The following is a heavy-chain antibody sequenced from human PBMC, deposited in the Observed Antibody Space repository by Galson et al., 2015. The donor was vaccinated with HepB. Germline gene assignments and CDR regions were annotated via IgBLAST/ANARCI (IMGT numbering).Heavy chain of an antibody. CDR2: IYPGDSDT. CDR3: SRHIDGDYGDY. Sequence: QSGAEVKKPGESLKISCQVSGSSFTSYWIGWVRRMPGKGLEWMGIIYPGDSDTRYSPSFQGQVTISADKSISTALLQWSSLKASVTAMYYCSRHIDGDYGDYWGQGTLVTVSS. V-gene: IGHV5-51*01. D-gene: IGHD4-17*01. CDR1: GSSFTSYW. J-gene: IGHJ4*02.